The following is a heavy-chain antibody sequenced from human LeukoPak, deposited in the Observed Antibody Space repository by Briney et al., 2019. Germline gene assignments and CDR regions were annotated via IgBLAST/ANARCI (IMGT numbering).Heavy chain of an antibody. Sequence: ASVKVSCKASGYTFTSYAMNWVRQAPGQGLGWMGWINTNTGNPTYAQGFTGRFVFSLDTSVSTAYLQISSLKAEDTAVYYCAKTRTIFGVVTFDYWGQGTLVTVSS. J-gene: IGHJ4*02. D-gene: IGHD3-3*01. CDR1: GYTFTSYA. CDR2: INTNTGNP. CDR3: AKTRTIFGVVTFDY. V-gene: IGHV7-4-1*02.